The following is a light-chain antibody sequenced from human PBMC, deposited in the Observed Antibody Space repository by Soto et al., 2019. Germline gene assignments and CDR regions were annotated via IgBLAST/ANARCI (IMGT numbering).Light chain of an antibody. CDR1: QSISKW. Sequence: DIQMTQSPSTLSASVGDRVTITCRASQSISKWLAWSQQKPGKAPKLLINDASILESGVPSRFSGSGSGTELTLTISSLQPEDFAKYYCQQYNSYPWTFGQGTKVEIK. V-gene: IGKV1-5*01. CDR2: DAS. CDR3: QQYNSYPWT. J-gene: IGKJ1*01.